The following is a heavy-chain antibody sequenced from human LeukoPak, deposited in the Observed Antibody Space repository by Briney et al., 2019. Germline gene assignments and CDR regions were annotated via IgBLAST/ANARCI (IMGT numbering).Heavy chain of an antibody. V-gene: IGHV3-33*01. Sequence: SLSPSSAASGFTLCRCAMDCVRQAPGKGLEWVAVIWYDGSNKYYADSVKGRFTISRDNSENTLYLQMNSLRAEDTAMCYCARDLDYYGMTRSLQRCWGQ. CDR3: ARDLDYYGMTRSLQRC. D-gene: IGHD3-10*01. CDR2: IWYDGSNK. J-gene: IGHJ1*01. CDR1: GFTLCRCA.